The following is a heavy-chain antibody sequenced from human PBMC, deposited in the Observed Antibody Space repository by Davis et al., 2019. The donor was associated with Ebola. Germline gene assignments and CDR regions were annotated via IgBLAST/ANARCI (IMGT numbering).Heavy chain of an antibody. D-gene: IGHD6-19*01. CDR3: ARLGALKRGWTNNAFDI. CDR2: INHSGST. Sequence: MPSETLSLTCTVSGGSINSGGKYWNWIRQPPGKGLEWIGEINHSGSTNYNPSLKSRVTISVDTSKNQFSLKLSSVTAADTAVYYCARLGALKRGWTNNAFDIWGQGTMVTVSS. V-gene: IGHV4-34*01. CDR1: GGSINSGGKY. J-gene: IGHJ3*02.